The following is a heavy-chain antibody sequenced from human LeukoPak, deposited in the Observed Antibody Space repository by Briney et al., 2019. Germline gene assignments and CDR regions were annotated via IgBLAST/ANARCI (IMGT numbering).Heavy chain of an antibody. CDR3: ARLLFDYGGNSAFDY. CDR2: IWYDGSNK. J-gene: IGHJ4*02. CDR1: GFTFSTYG. Sequence: GKSLRLSCAASGFTFSTYGMHWVRQAPGKGLEWVAVIWYDGSNKYYADSAKGRFTISRDNSKNTLYLQMNSLRAEDTAVYYCARLLFDYGGNSAFDYWGQGTLVTVSS. D-gene: IGHD4-23*01. V-gene: IGHV3-33*01.